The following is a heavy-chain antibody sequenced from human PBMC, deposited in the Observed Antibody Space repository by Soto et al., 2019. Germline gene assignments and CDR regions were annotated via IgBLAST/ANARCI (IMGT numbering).Heavy chain of an antibody. V-gene: IGHV4-59*08. CDR3: GRQGYGALHGLVDV. Sequence: SETLSLTCTVSGGSISDYYWAWIRLPPGKGLEWIGYVNDRWGSHYNPSLKSRVAISLDTSKSQFSLKMTSVTATDTAVYYCGRQGYGALHGLVDVWTQGTTVTVSS. CDR1: GGSISDYY. D-gene: IGHD1-26*01. J-gene: IGHJ6*02. CDR2: VNDRWGS.